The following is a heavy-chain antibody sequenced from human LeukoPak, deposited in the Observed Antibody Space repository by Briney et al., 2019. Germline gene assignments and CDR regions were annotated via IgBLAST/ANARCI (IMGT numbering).Heavy chain of an antibody. V-gene: IGHV1-3*01. Sequence: ASVKVSCKASGYTFASYAMHWVRQAPGQRLEWMGWINAGNGNTKYSQKFQGRVTITRDTSASTAYMELSSLRSEDTAVYYCARGEYYDSSGYPHDYWGQGTLVTVSS. J-gene: IGHJ4*02. CDR3: ARGEYYDSSGYPHDY. D-gene: IGHD3-22*01. CDR2: INAGNGNT. CDR1: GYTFASYA.